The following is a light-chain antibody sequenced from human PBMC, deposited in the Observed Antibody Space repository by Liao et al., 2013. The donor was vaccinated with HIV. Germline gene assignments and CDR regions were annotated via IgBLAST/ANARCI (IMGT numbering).Light chain of an antibody. J-gene: IGLJ1*01. Sequence: SYELTQPPSVSVSPGQTASITCSGDKLGDKYAYWYQQKPGQAPVVVIYKDSERRSGIPERFSGSSSGTTVTLTISGVQAEDEADYYCQSADSSGTYYVFGTGTKVTVL. CDR2: KDS. CDR1: KLGDKY. V-gene: IGLV3-25*03. CDR3: QSADSSGTYYV.